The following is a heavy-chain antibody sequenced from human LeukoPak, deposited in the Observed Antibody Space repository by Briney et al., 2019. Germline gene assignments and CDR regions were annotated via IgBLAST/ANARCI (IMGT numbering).Heavy chain of an antibody. D-gene: IGHD3-16*01. CDR2: IYYSGST. Sequence: PSETLSLTCTVSGGSISSSSYYWGWIRQPPGKGLEWIGSIYYSGSTYYNPSLKSRVTISVDTSKNQFSLKLSSVTAADTAVYYCARPLIGGRGGDYWGQGTLVTVSS. J-gene: IGHJ4*02. CDR1: GGSISSSSYY. CDR3: ARPLIGGRGGDY. V-gene: IGHV4-39*01.